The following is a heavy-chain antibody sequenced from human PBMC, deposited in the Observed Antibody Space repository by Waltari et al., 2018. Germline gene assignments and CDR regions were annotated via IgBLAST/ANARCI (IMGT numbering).Heavy chain of an antibody. CDR3: ARLYCSRGCYMDV. J-gene: IGHJ6*03. CDR2: INNSEST. V-gene: IGHV4-34*01. D-gene: IGHD2-2*01. Sequence: QVQLQQWGAGLLKPSETLSLTCAVYGGSFSGYYWSWIRQPPGKGLEWIGEINNSESTNSTPSLKSRVPISVDTSKNQFSLKLSSVTAADTAVYYCARLYCSRGCYMDVWGKGTTVTVSS. CDR1: GGSFSGYY.